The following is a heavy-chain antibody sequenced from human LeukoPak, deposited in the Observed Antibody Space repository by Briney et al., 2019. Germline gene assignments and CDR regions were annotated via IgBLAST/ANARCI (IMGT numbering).Heavy chain of an antibody. CDR2: IYYSGST. Sequence: ASETLSLTCTVSGGPISSYYWSWIRQPPGKGLEWIGYIYYSGSTNYNPSLKSRVTISVDTSKNQFSLKLSSVTAADTAVYYCASYGAAGYWGQGTLVTVSS. J-gene: IGHJ4*02. V-gene: IGHV4-59*01. D-gene: IGHD4-17*01. CDR1: GGPISSYY. CDR3: ASYGAAGY.